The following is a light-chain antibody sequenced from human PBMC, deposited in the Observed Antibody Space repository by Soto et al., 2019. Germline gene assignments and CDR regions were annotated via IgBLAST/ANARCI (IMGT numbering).Light chain of an antibody. V-gene: IGLV1-44*01. CDR1: TSNIGSQT. CDR3: LSWDDSLNGPV. Sequence: QSVLTQPPSASGTPGQRVSISCSGSTSNIGSQTVNWYQRLPGTAPKLLIYIDNQRPSGVPDRFSGSKSGTSASLAISGLQSEDEADYFFLSWDDSLNGPVFGGGTKLTVL. J-gene: IGLJ2*01. CDR2: IDN.